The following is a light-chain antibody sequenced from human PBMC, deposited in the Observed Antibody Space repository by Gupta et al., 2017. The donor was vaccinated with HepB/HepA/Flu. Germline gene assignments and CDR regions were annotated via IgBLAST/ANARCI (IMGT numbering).Light chain of an antibody. V-gene: IGLV10-54*01. CDR2: RNR. CDR3: KAWDSRLNVWV. J-gene: IGLJ3*02. Sequence: HAGLTQPPSMPKGLRQTATITCVGNSKNVRDQGAAWLQQHPGHAPKLLLYRNRNRASGISERLFASRSGNTASLTITGLQPDDEADYYCKAWDSRLNVWVFGGGTKLTVL. CDR1: SKNVRDQG.